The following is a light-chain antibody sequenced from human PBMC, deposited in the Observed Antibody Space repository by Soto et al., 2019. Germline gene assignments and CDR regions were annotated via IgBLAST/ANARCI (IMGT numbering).Light chain of an antibody. CDR2: DTF. Sequence: EVVLTQSPATLSVSPGESVTLSCRASQSVSSYVAWYPHKLGQAPRPLIYDTFQRANVVPDRCSGVGSGTDFTLAISSLEPEDFAVYYCQQRARWPMPFGQGTRLELK. CDR1: QSVSSY. J-gene: IGKJ5*01. CDR3: QQRARWPMP. V-gene: IGKV3-11*01.